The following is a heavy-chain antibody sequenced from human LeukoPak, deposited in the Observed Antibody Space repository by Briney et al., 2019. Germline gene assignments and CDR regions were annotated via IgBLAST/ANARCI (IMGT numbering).Heavy chain of an antibody. D-gene: IGHD6-19*01. CDR1: GYTFTTYD. Sequence: GASVKVSCKSSGYTFTTYDITWVRQAPGQGLEWMGWISTDNGDTNYAQKLQGRVTMTTDTSTSTAYMELRSLRSEDTAVYYCARGTPGIAVAGTGNWFDPWGQGTLVTVSS. V-gene: IGHV1-18*01. CDR2: ISTDNGDT. J-gene: IGHJ5*02. CDR3: ARGTPGIAVAGTGNWFDP.